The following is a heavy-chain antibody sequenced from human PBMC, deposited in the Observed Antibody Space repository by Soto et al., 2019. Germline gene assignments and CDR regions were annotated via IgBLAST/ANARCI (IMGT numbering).Heavy chain of an antibody. V-gene: IGHV1-58*01. CDR2: INVGTGKK. D-gene: IGHD3-22*01. Sequence: SXKVSFKASGFTXSSSSVELVRQARGQRLEWIGWINVGTGKKNYAQKVQERVTITREMSTSTAYMEMSNLRSEDTAVYYCAAGDSSGYYGGWGQGTQVTVSS. CDR1: GFTXSSSS. J-gene: IGHJ4*02. CDR3: AAGDSSGYYGG.